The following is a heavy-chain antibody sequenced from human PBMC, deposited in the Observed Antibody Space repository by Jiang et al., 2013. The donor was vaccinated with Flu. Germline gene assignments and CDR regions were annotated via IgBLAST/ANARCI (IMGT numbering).Heavy chain of an antibody. V-gene: IGHV3-48*03. CDR2: ISIGGGST. CDR1: GFTLSSYE. D-gene: IGHD1-26*01. CDR3: ASDLKTLAGATA. J-gene: IGHJ5*02. Sequence: ESGGGSVQPGGSLRLSCAASGFTLSSYEMNWVRQAPGKGLEWVSYISIGGGSTYYADSVKGRFTISKDNAKNSLYLQMNNLRVEDTAIYYCASDLKTLAGATAWGQGILVTVSS.